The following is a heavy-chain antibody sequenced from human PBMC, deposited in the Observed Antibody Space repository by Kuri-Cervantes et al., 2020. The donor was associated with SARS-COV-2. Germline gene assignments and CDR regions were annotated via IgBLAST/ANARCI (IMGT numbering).Heavy chain of an antibody. J-gene: IGHJ6*02. Sequence: SVKVSCKASGFTFTSSAVQWVRQARGQRLEWIGWIVVGSGNTNYAQKFQERVTITRDMSTSTAYMELSSLRSEDTAVYYCARSRLTGYYYYGMDVWGQGTTVTVSS. CDR2: IVVGSGNT. CDR1: GFTFTSSA. V-gene: IGHV1-58*01. CDR3: ARSRLTGYYYYGMDV. D-gene: IGHD2-8*01.